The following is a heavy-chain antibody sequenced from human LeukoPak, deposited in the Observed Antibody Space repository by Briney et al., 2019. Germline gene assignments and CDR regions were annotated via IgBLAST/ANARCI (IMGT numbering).Heavy chain of an antibody. CDR1: GFTFSNYW. CDR3: ARARTSGDEALAGNY. Sequence: GGSLILSCAASGFTFSNYWMIWVRQAPGQGLEWVANIKQDGSEKSYVDSVKGRFTISRDNAKNSLYLQMNSLRAEDTAVYYCARARTSGDEALAGNYWGQGTLVTVSS. V-gene: IGHV3-7*01. CDR2: IKQDGSEK. J-gene: IGHJ4*02. D-gene: IGHD6-19*01.